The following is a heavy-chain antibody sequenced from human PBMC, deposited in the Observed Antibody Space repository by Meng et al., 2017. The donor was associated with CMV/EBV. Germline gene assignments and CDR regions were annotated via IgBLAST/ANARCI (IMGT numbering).Heavy chain of an antibody. CDR3: ASNAGGDSSGYYSYYYGMDV. Sequence: ASVKVSCKASGYTFTSYDINWVRQATGQGREWMGWMNPNSGNTGYAQKVQGRVTITRNTSISTAYMELSSLRSEDTAVYYCASNAGGDSSGYYSYYYGMDVWGQGTTVTVSS. D-gene: IGHD3-22*01. CDR1: GYTFTSYD. V-gene: IGHV1-8*03. CDR2: MNPNSGNT. J-gene: IGHJ6*02.